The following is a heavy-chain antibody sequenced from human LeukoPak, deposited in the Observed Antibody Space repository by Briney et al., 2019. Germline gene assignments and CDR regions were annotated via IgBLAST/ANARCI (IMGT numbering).Heavy chain of an antibody. D-gene: IGHD6-19*01. CDR1: GFTFSDYA. V-gene: IGHV3-7*01. CDR3: ASGGGWVFFN. Sequence: PGGSLRLSCAASGFTFSDYALGWVRQAPGRGLEWVAHINSDGSEKNYVDSVKGRFTISRDNARNSQFLQMNSLRAEDTAVYYCASGGGWVFFNWGQGTLVTVSS. CDR2: INSDGSEK. J-gene: IGHJ4*02.